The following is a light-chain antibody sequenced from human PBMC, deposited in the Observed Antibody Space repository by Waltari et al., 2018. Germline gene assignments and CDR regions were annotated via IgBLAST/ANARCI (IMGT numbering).Light chain of an antibody. CDR1: QSISRF. Sequence: DIQMTQSPSSLSASVGDRVAITCRASQSISRFLSWYQQKPGKAPNLLIYIASNLQSGVPSRFSGSGSGTDFTLTISDLQPEDFATYFCQQSYGTPLTFGGGTKVEIK. CDR3: QQSYGTPLT. CDR2: IAS. J-gene: IGKJ4*01. V-gene: IGKV1-39*01.